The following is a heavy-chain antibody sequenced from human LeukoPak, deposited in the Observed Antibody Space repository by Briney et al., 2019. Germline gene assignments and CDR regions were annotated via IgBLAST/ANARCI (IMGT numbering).Heavy chain of an antibody. CDR2: IYTSGST. V-gene: IGHV4-4*07. Sequence: PSETLSLTCTVSGGSISSYYWSWIRQPAWKGLEWIGRIYTSGSTNYNPSLKSRVTMSVDTSKNQFSLKLSSVTAADTAVYYCARDERAAAGPLSVWFDPWGQGTLVTVSS. D-gene: IGHD6-13*01. CDR3: ARDERAAAGPLSVWFDP. J-gene: IGHJ5*02. CDR1: GGSISSYY.